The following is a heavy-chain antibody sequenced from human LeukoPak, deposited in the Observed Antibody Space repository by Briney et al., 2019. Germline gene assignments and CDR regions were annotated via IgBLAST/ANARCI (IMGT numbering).Heavy chain of an antibody. D-gene: IGHD3-22*01. J-gene: IGHJ3*02. Sequence: ASVKVSCKASGYTFTSYGISWVRQAPGQGLEWMGIINPSGGSTSYAQKFQGRVTMTRDTSTSTVYMELSSLRSEDTAVYYCARGGITMIRFGAFDIWGQGTMVTVSS. CDR1: GYTFTSYG. CDR2: INPSGGST. CDR3: ARGGITMIRFGAFDI. V-gene: IGHV1-46*01.